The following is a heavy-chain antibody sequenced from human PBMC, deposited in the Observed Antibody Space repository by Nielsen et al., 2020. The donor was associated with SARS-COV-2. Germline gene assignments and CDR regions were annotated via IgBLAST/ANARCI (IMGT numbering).Heavy chain of an antibody. CDR3: ARHGYSYGNYYYYYYMDV. CDR1: GYSFTSYW. CDR2: IYPGDSDT. D-gene: IGHD5-18*01. V-gene: IGHV5-51*01. Sequence: GGSLRLSCKGSGYSFTSYWIGWVRQMPGKGLEWMGIIYPGDSDTRYSPSFQGQVTISADKSISTAYLQWSSLKASDTAMYYCARHGYSYGNYYYYYYMDVWGKGTTVTVSS. J-gene: IGHJ6*03.